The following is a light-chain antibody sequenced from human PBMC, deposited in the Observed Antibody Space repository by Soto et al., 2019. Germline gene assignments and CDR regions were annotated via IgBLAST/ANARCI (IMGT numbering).Light chain of an antibody. CDR2: RAS. Sequence: DIQMTQSPSTLSASVGDRVTITCRASESISSWLAWYRQKPRKAPKLLIYRASNLESGVPSRISGSGSGIEFTLTISSLQPDDFATYYCQQYNSYPYTFGQGTKLEIK. J-gene: IGKJ2*01. CDR1: ESISSW. V-gene: IGKV1-5*03. CDR3: QQYNSYPYT.